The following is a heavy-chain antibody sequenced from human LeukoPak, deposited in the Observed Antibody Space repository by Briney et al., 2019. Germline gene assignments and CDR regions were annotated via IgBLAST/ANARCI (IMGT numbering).Heavy chain of an antibody. D-gene: IGHD3-3*01. Sequence: EASVKVSCKASGYTFTSYDINWVRQAPGQGLEWMGWINPNSGGTNYAQKFQGRVTMTRDTSISTAYMELSRLRSDDTAVYYCARGNDLEWLVYYYYYYMDVWGKGTTVTVSS. V-gene: IGHV1-2*02. CDR2: INPNSGGT. CDR3: ARGNDLEWLVYYYYYYMDV. J-gene: IGHJ6*03. CDR1: GYTFTSYD.